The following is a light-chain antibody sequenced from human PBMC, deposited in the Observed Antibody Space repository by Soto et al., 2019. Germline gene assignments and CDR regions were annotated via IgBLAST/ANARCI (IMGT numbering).Light chain of an antibody. CDR1: SSDVGGYNY. V-gene: IGLV2-14*01. CDR2: DVS. Sequence: QSALTQPASVSGSPGQSITISCTGTSSDVGGYNYVSWYQQHPGKAPKLMIYDVSNLPSGVSNRFSGSKSGNTASLTISGLQAEDGADYDCSSYTSSSTLVVFGGGIKLTVL. J-gene: IGLJ2*01. CDR3: SSYTSSSTLVV.